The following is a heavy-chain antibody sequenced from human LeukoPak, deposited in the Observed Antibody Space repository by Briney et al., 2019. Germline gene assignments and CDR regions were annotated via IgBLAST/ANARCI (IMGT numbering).Heavy chain of an antibody. CDR3: ARFGSRIQTGASFGFDS. CDR2: IFYGGST. Sequence: SETLSLTCTVSGDSIYNSDYYRGWIRQPPGKGLEWIGSIFYGGSTYYNPSLESRVTVSIATSKSQFSLNLRSVTAADTAVYYCARFGSRIQTGASFGFDSWGQGILVLVSS. D-gene: IGHD3-10*01. CDR1: GDSIYNSDYY. J-gene: IGHJ4*02. V-gene: IGHV4-39*07.